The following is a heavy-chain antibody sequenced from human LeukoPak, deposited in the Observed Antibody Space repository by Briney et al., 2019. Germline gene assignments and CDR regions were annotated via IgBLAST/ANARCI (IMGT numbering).Heavy chain of an antibody. CDR1: GYTFTSYG. V-gene: IGHV1-18*01. CDR2: ISAYNGNT. J-gene: IGHJ3*02. Sequence: EASVTVSCKASGYTFTSYGISWVRQAPGQGLEWMGWISAYNGNTNYAQKLQGRVTMTTDTSTSTAYMELRSLRSDDTAVYYCARDGIQLWLDAFDIWGQGTMVTVSS. CDR3: ARDGIQLWLDAFDI. D-gene: IGHD5-18*01.